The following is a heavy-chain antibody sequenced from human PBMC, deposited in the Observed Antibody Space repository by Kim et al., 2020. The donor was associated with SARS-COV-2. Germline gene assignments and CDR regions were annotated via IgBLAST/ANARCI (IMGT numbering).Heavy chain of an antibody. CDR3: AKDGCSSTSCSLVH. D-gene: IGHD2-2*01. CDR1: GFTFSGYG. CDR2: ISYDGSST. Sequence: GGSLRLSCAASGFTFSGYGMHWVRQAPGKGLEWVSVISYDGSSTYYADSVKGRFTISRDNSKNTLYLQMNSLRVEDTAVYYCAKDGCSSTSCSLVHWSQGTLPTVPS. V-gene: IGHV3-30*18. J-gene: IGHJ4*02.